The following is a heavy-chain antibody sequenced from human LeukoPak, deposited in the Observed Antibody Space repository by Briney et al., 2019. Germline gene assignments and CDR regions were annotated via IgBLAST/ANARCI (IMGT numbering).Heavy chain of an antibody. V-gene: IGHV4-4*07. J-gene: IGHJ3*02. Sequence: SETLSLTCTVSGGSISSYYWSWIRQPAGKGLEWIGRIYTSGSTNYNPSLKSRVTISVDKSKNQFSLKLSSVTAADTAVYYCARENPRGSGSSPVVDDAFDIWGQGTMVTVSS. CDR2: IYTSGST. CDR1: GGSISSYY. CDR3: ARENPRGSGSSPVVDDAFDI. D-gene: IGHD2-15*01.